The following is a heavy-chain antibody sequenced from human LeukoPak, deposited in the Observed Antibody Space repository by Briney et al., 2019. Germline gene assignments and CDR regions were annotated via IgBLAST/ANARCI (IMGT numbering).Heavy chain of an antibody. Sequence: GGSLRLSCAASGFTFSSYAMSWVRQAPGKGLEWVSAISGSGGSTYYADSVKGRFTISRDNSKNTLYLQMNGLRAEDTAVYYCAKTHSMTLSAPSGYSNYWGQGTLVTVSS. J-gene: IGHJ4*02. D-gene: IGHD3-3*01. V-gene: IGHV3-23*01. CDR3: AKTHSMTLSAPSGYSNY. CDR1: GFTFSSYA. CDR2: ISGSGGST.